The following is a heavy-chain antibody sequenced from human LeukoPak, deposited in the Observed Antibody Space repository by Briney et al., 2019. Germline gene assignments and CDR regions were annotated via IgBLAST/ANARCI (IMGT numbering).Heavy chain of an antibody. CDR2: IDGGGSS. Sequence: PSETLSLTCTVSGYSISSGYLWGWIRQPPGKGLEWIGSIDGGGSSYYNPSLKSRVTISVDTSRNQFSLKMTSVTAADTAVYYCARIHYGDYVNYYYYYMDVWGKGTTVTVSS. D-gene: IGHD4-17*01. CDR1: GYSISSGYL. J-gene: IGHJ6*03. V-gene: IGHV4-38-2*02. CDR3: ARIHYGDYVNYYYYYMDV.